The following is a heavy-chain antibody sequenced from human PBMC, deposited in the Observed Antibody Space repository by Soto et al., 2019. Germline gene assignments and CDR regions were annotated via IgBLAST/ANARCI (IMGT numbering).Heavy chain of an antibody. CDR2: IYYSGYT. CDR3: ARHNGPLYVGYYYDMDV. D-gene: IGHD3-16*01. Sequence: QLQLQESGPGLVKPSETLSLTCTVSGGSISSSSYYWGWIRQPPGKGLEWIGSIYYSGYTYYNPSLKRRVTISVDTSKNQFSLKLSSVTAADTAAYYCARHNGPLYVGYYYDMDVWGQGTTVTVSS. V-gene: IGHV4-39*01. J-gene: IGHJ6*02. CDR1: GGSISSSSYY.